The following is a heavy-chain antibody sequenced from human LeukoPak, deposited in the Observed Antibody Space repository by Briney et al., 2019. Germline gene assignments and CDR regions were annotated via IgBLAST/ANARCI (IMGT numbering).Heavy chain of an antibody. Sequence: SETLSLTCTVSGGSISSYYWSWIRRPPGKGLEWIGNVHYSGNTNYNPSLKSRVTISVETSKSQFSLNLSSVTAADTAVYYCARDMDGSGSYFTVAMDVWGQGTTVTVSS. CDR1: GGSISSYY. J-gene: IGHJ6*02. CDR2: VHYSGNT. V-gene: IGHV4-59*01. CDR3: ARDMDGSGSYFTVAMDV. D-gene: IGHD3-10*01.